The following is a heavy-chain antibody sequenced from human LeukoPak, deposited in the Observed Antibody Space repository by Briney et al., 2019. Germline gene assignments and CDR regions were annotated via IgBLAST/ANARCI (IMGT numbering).Heavy chain of an antibody. V-gene: IGHV4-39*01. CDR1: GGSISSSSYY. Sequence: SETLSLTCTVSGGSISSSSYYWGWIRQPPGKGLEWIGSIYYSGSTYYNPSLKSRVTISVDTSKNQFSLKLSSVTAADTAVYYCARSSRIGAPAAILGRYNWFDPWGQGTLVTVSS. CDR3: ARSSRIGAPAAILGRYNWFDP. J-gene: IGHJ5*02. CDR2: IYYSGST. D-gene: IGHD2-2*02.